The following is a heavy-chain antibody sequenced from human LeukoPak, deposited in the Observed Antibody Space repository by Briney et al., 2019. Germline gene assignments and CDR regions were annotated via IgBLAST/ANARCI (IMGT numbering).Heavy chain of an antibody. CDR1: GFTFSSYG. CDR2: ISGSGGST. Sequence: PGGSLRLSCAASGFTFSSYGMSWVRQAPGKGLEWVSAISGSGGSTYYADSVKGRFTISRDNSKNTLYLQMNSLRAEDTAVYYCAKSSAGLLWFGELPLFDYWGQGTLVTVSS. CDR3: AKSSAGLLWFGELPLFDY. V-gene: IGHV3-23*01. D-gene: IGHD3-10*01. J-gene: IGHJ4*02.